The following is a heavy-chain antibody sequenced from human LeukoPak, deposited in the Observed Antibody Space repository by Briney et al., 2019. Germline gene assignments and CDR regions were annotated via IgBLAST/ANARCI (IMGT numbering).Heavy chain of an antibody. CDR1: GFTFSSHW. CDR3: ARHGYYVFDY. CDR2: IKEDGHEK. D-gene: IGHD4-17*01. J-gene: IGHJ4*02. V-gene: IGHV3-7*01. Sequence: GGSLRLPCAGSGFTFSSHWMGWVRQAPGKGLEWLANIKEDGHEKYYVDSVQGRFTISRDNAKNSLFLQVDSLRAEDTAVYFCARHGYYVFDYWGQGTLVTVSS.